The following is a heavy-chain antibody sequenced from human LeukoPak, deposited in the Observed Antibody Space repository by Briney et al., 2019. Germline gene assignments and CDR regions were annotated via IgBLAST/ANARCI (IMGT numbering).Heavy chain of an antibody. CDR1: GFTFSTYD. CDR3: ARGGSYLSAFDI. CDR2: ISYDGSNK. Sequence: GRSLRLSCAASGFTFSTYDMHWVRQAPGKGLEWVAVISYDGSNKNYADSVKGRITISRDNSKNTVYLQMNSLRAEDTAVYYCARGGSYLSAFDIWGQGTMVTVSS. J-gene: IGHJ3*02. V-gene: IGHV3-30*03. D-gene: IGHD1-26*01.